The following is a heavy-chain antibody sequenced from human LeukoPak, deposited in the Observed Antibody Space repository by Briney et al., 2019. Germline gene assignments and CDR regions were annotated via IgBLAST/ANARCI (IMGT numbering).Heavy chain of an antibody. CDR2: IYRTGNT. CDR1: GYSLSSGYY. CDR3: ASWYSSGWGSYYYYMDV. V-gene: IGHV4-38-2*02. J-gene: IGHJ6*03. Sequence: SETLSLTCSVSGYSLSSGYYWGWIRQPPGKGLEWIGSIYRTGNTYYNPSLRSRVTISVDTSKNQFSLKLSSVTAADTAVYYCASWYSSGWGSYYYYMDVWGKGTTVTVSS. D-gene: IGHD6-19*01.